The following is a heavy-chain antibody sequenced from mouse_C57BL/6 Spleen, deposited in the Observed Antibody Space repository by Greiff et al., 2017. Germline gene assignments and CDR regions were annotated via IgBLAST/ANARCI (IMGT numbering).Heavy chain of an antibody. D-gene: IGHD1-1*01. CDR2: IDPEDGET. CDR1: GFNIKDYY. J-gene: IGHJ4*01. Sequence: VQLKQSGAELVKPGASVKLSCTASGFNIKDYYMHWVKQRTEQGLEWIGRIDPEDGETKYAPKFQGKATITADTSSNTAYLQLSSLTSEDTVVYYCARSITTVVDAMDYWGQGTSVTVSS. CDR3: ARSITTVVDAMDY. V-gene: IGHV14-2*01.